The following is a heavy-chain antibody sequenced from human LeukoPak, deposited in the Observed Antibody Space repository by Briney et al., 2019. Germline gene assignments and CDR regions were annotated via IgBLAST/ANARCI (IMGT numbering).Heavy chain of an antibody. CDR2: INPNSGGT. D-gene: IGHD3-22*01. CDR1: GYTFTGYY. V-gene: IGHV1-2*02. CDR3: ARLHYYDSSGPDY. J-gene: IGHJ4*02. Sequence: ASVTVSCKASGYTFTGYYMHWVRQAPGQGLEWMGWINPNSGGTNYAQKFQGRVTMTRDTSISTAYMELSRLRSDDTAVYYCARLHYYDSSGPDYWGQGTLVTVSS.